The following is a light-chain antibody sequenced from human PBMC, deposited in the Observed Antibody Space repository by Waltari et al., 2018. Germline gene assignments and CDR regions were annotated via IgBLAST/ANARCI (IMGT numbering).Light chain of an antibody. Sequence: QSALTQPASVSGSPGQSITISCTGTSIDVGSNNHVSWYQQHPGHAPTLIIYEATKRTSGVSNRFSGSKSGNTASLTISGLQAEDEGDYYCCSYTNTHVVFGGGTKLTVL. J-gene: IGLJ2*01. CDR2: EAT. CDR1: SIDVGSNNH. CDR3: CSYTNTHVV. V-gene: IGLV2-14*02.